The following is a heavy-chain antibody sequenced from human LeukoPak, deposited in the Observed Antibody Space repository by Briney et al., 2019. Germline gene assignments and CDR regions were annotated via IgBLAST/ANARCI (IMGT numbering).Heavy chain of an antibody. CDR1: RFTFSSYS. CDR3: AKDPGGDYSSSWPFDY. Sequence: GGSLRLSCAASRFTFSSYSMNWVRQAPGKGLEWVSGISWNSGSIGYADSVKGRFTISRDNVKNSLYLQMKSLRAEDTALYYCAKDPGGDYSSSWPFDYWGQGTLVTASS. D-gene: IGHD6-13*01. CDR2: ISWNSGSI. V-gene: IGHV3-9*01. J-gene: IGHJ4*02.